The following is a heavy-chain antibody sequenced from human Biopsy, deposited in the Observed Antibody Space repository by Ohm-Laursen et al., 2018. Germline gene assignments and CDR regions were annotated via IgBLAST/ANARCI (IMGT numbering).Heavy chain of an antibody. D-gene: IGHD1-7*01. J-gene: IGHJ5*02. V-gene: IGHV1-8*01. CDR3: GRAVRNQLLTDP. Sequence: SSVKVSCNASRYTFTSYDITWGRQASGQGPEWIGWLNPVSGNSNFGQKFRGRVPVTSDTSISTAYMELSGLTSDDTATYYCGRAVRNQLLTDPWGQGTLVTVTS. CDR1: RYTFTSYD. CDR2: LNPVSGNS.